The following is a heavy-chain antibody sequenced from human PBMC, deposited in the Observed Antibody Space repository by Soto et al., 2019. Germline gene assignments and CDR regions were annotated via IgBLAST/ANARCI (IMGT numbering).Heavy chain of an antibody. CDR1: GVVFNNAW. V-gene: IGHV3-15*07. J-gene: IGHJ3*02. Sequence: EVQLVESGGGLVKPGGSLTLSCAVSGVVFNNAWMNWVRQAPGKGLEWVGRIKSKTDGGTTDYAAPVKGRFTISRDDSKNTLYLQMNSLKTEDTAVYYCTHQRWGAFGIWGQGTLVTVSS. CDR3: THQRWGAFGI. CDR2: IKSKTDGGTT. D-gene: IGHD2-2*01.